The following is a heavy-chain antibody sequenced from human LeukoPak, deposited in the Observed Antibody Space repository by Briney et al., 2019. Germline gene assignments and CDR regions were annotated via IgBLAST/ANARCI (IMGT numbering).Heavy chain of an antibody. J-gene: IGHJ4*02. CDR1: GGTFSSYA. CDR2: IIPIFGTA. Sequence: ASVKVSCKASGGTFSSYAISWVRQAPGQGLEWMGGIIPIFGTANYAQKFQGRVTITTDESTSTAYMELNSLGSEDTAIYYCAGTGLWFGELSPFDYWGQGTLVTVSS. V-gene: IGHV1-69*05. D-gene: IGHD3-10*01. CDR3: AGTGLWFGELSPFDY.